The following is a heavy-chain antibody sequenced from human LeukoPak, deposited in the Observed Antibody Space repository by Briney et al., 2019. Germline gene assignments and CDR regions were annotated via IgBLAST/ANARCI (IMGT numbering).Heavy chain of an antibody. Sequence: SETLSLTCTVSDGSISSYYWSWIRQPPGKGLEWIGYIYYSGSTNYNPSLKSRVTISVDTSKNQFSLRLSSVTAADTAVYYCARDHHDYGDNDWFDPWGQGTLVTVSS. CDR2: IYYSGST. D-gene: IGHD4-17*01. J-gene: IGHJ5*02. CDR3: ARDHHDYGDNDWFDP. V-gene: IGHV4-59*01. CDR1: DGSISSYY.